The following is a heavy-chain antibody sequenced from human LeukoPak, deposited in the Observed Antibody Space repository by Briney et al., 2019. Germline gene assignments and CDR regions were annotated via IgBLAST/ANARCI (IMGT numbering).Heavy chain of an antibody. Sequence: GGSLRLSCAASGFAFDDYAMHWVRQAPGKGLEWVSLISWDGGRTYYADSVKGRFTISRDNSKNSLYLQMDSLRAEDTALYYCAKAGSSEAAAYFDYWGQGTLVTVSS. J-gene: IGHJ4*02. CDR1: GFAFDDYA. V-gene: IGHV3-43D*04. CDR3: AKAGSSEAAAYFDY. CDR2: ISWDGGRT. D-gene: IGHD6-13*01.